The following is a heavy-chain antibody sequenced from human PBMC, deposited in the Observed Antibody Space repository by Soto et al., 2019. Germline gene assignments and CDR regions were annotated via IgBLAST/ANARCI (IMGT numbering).Heavy chain of an antibody. CDR1: GGSISNASYY. CDR3: ARIGGKSYHDSWSGYPAFDY. CDR2: IYYSGST. J-gene: IGHJ4*02. V-gene: IGHV4-31*03. Sequence: QVQLQESGPGLVKPSQTLSLTCTVSGGSISNASYYWSWIRQHPKKGLEWIGYIYYSGSTYYNPSLKGRVSISVHTSKSHFSRRLSSVTAADAAVYYCARIGGKSYHDSWSGYPAFDYWGQGT. D-gene: IGHD3-3*01.